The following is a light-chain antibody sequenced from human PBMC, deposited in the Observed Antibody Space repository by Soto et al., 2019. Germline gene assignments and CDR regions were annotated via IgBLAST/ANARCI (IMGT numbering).Light chain of an antibody. CDR2: GAS. CDR1: QSIDTF. J-gene: IGKJ4*01. CDR3: QQYGVSPT. Sequence: EIVLTQSPATLSSSPGERATLSCRASQSIDTFLAWYQQRPGQAPRLLIYGASGRAAGIPDRFSGSGSGTDFTLSISRLEPEDFAVYYCQQYGVSPTFGGGTKVEIK. V-gene: IGKV3-20*01.